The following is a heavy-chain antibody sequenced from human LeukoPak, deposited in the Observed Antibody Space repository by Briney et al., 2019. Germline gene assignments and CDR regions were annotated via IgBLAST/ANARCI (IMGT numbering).Heavy chain of an antibody. J-gene: IGHJ4*02. CDR2: INPNSGGT. D-gene: IGHD3-9*01. CDR1: GYTFTGYY. Sequence: ASVKVCCKASGYTFTGYYMHWVRQAPGQGLEWMGWINPNSGGTNYAQKFQGRVTMTRDTSISTAYMELSRLRSDDTAVYYCARVPSHFDWGDDYWGQGTLVAVSS. V-gene: IGHV1-2*02. CDR3: ARVPSHFDWGDDY.